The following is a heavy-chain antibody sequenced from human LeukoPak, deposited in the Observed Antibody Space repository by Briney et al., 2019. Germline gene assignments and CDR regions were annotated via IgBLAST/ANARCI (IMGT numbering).Heavy chain of an antibody. CDR1: GDSVSSNSAI. CDR3: ARGYYASGFNP. Sequence: SLTLPLTCAISGDSVSSNSAIWNWIRQSPSRGLEWLGRTYYRSKLYIDYGASVKSRITINADTSKNQFSLQLNSVTPEDTAVYHCARGYYASGFNPWGQGTLVTVSS. J-gene: IGHJ5*02. V-gene: IGHV6-1*01. D-gene: IGHD3-10*01. CDR2: TYYRSKLYI.